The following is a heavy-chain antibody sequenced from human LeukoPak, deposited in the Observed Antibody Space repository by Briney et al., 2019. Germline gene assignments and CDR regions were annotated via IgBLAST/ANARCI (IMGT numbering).Heavy chain of an antibody. D-gene: IGHD3-16*01. CDR1: GFTFSSYS. CDR3: AREGRPSGIWGSPGNFDI. J-gene: IGHJ3*02. Sequence: GGSLRLSCEASGFTFSSYSMNWVRQAPGKGLEWVSSISTSSTYIYYADSVKGRFTISRDSAKNSLYLQMNSLRAEDTAVYYCAREGRPSGIWGSPGNFDIWGQGTMVTVSS. V-gene: IGHV3-21*01. CDR2: ISTSSTYI.